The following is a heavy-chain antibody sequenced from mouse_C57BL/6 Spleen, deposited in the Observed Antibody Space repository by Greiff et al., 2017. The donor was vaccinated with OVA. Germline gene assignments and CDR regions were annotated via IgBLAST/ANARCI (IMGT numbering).Heavy chain of an antibody. D-gene: IGHD1-1*01. CDR3: ASPSVVAHYAMDY. CDR2: IFPGSGST. V-gene: IGHV1-75*01. CDR1: GYTFTDYY. J-gene: IGHJ4*01. Sequence: VQLQQSGPELVKPGASVKISCKASGYTFTDYYINWVKQRPGQGLEWIGWIFPGSGSTYYNEKFKGKATLTVDKSSSTAYMLLSSLTSEDSAVYFCASPSVVAHYAMDYWGQGTSVTVSS.